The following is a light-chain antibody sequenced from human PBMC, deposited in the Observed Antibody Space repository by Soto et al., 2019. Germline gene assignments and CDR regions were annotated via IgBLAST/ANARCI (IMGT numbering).Light chain of an antibody. CDR1: SSDIGAYNY. Sequence: QSVLTQPASVSGSPGQSIAISCTGASSDIGAYNYVSWHQQHPGKAPKLMIYDVNNRPSGVSDRFSGSKSGYPASLTISGLQAEDEAEYYCISYTTSGTYVFGTGTKLTVL. J-gene: IGLJ1*01. V-gene: IGLV2-14*03. CDR3: ISYTTSGTYV. CDR2: DVN.